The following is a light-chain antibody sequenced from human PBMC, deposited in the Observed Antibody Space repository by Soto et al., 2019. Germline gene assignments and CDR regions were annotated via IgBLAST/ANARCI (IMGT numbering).Light chain of an antibody. CDR1: QSISRY. Sequence: DIQMTQSPSSLSASVGDSVTISCRASQSISRYLNWYQQKPGKAPKLLVYDASSLESGVPSRFSGSGSGTECTLTISSLQPDDFATYYCQQYNSYEWTFGQGTKVDIK. V-gene: IGKV1-5*01. J-gene: IGKJ1*01. CDR2: DAS. CDR3: QQYNSYEWT.